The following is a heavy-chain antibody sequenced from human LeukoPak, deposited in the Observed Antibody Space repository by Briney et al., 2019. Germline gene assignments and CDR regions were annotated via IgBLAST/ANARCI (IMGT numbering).Heavy chain of an antibody. CDR1: GFTFSSYG. D-gene: IGHD3-22*01. V-gene: IGHV3-23*01. J-gene: IGHJ4*02. CDR3: AKDLFVGYYDSSGYFDY. Sequence: PGGSLRLSCAASGFTFSSYGMSWVRQAPGKGLEWVSAISGSGGSTYYADSVKGRFTISRDNSKNTLYLQMNSLRAEDTAVYYCAKDLFVGYYDSSGYFDYWGQGTLVTVSS. CDR2: ISGSGGST.